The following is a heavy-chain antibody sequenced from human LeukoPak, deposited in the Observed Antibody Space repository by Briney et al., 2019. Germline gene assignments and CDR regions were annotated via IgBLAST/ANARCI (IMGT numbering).Heavy chain of an antibody. CDR1: GYTFTGYY. D-gene: IGHD6-19*01. J-gene: IGHJ4*03. CDR3: ARQSSGWYFLDY. V-gene: IGHV1-2*02. CDR2: INPNSGGT. Sequence: ASVKVSCKASGYTFTGYYMHWVRQAPGQGLEWMGWINPNSGGTNYAQKFQGRVTMTRDTSISTAYMELSKLRSDDTAVYYCARQSSGWYFLDYWGQGTTVTVSS.